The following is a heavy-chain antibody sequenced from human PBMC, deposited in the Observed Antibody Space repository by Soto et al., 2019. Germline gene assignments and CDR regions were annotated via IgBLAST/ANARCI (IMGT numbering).Heavy chain of an antibody. CDR3: ARDPHYYYGSNWFDP. Sequence: ASVKVSCKASGGTFSSYTISWVRQAPGQGLEWMGRIIPILGIANYAQKFQGRVTITADKSTSTAYMELSSLRSEDTAVYYCARDPHYYYGSNWFDPWGQGTLVTVSS. CDR1: GGTFSSYT. CDR2: IIPILGIA. D-gene: IGHD3-10*01. J-gene: IGHJ5*02. V-gene: IGHV1-69*04.